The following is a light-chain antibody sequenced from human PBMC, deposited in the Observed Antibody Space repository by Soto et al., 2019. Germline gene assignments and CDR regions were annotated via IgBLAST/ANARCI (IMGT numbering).Light chain of an antibody. CDR2: DAS. Sequence: DFQMTQSPSTLSASVGDRVTITCRASQNIRSRLAWFQQKPGKAPKLLIYDASSLESGVPQRFSGSGAGTDFTLTITSLQSEDFGVYFCQQYKDWPTTFGQGTKVDIK. J-gene: IGKJ1*01. CDR3: QQYKDWPTT. V-gene: IGKV1-5*01. CDR1: QNIRSR.